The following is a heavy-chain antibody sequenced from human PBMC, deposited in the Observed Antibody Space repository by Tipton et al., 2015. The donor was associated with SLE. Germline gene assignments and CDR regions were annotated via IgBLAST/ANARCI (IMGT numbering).Heavy chain of an antibody. CDR3: ARLYYDILTGSSRDWYFDY. J-gene: IGHJ4*02. D-gene: IGHD3-9*01. V-gene: IGHV4-59*12. CDR2: VYYLGAT. Sequence: TLSLTCTVSNGSINLYYWSWIRQSPGKGLEYIGHVYYLGATNYSPSFESRVAMSVDTSKNQFSLRLRSVTAADTAVYYCARLYYDILTGSSRDWYFDYWGQGTLVTVSS. CDR1: NGSINLYY.